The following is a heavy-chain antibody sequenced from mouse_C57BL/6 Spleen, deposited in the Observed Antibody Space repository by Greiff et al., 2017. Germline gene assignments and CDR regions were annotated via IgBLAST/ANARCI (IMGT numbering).Heavy chain of an antibody. CDR2: IDPETGCT. CDR3: TRLCNGYCLDYFDY. V-gene: IGHV1-15*01. CDR1: GYTFTDYE. J-gene: IGHJ2*01. Sequence: QVQLQQSGAELVRPGASVTLSCKASGYTFTDYEMHWVQQTPVHGLEWIAAIDPETGCTAYNQKFKGKAILTADKSSSTAYLRLRSLTSEDSAVSYCTRLCNGYCLDYFDYWGQGTTLTVSS. D-gene: IGHD2-3*01.